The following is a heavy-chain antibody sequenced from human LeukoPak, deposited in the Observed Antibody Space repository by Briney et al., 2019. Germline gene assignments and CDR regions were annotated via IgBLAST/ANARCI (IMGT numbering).Heavy chain of an antibody. V-gene: IGHV4-30-2*01. CDR2: IYHSGST. J-gene: IGHJ3*02. Sequence: PSQTLSLTCTVSGGSISSGGYYWSWIRQPPGKGLEWIGYIYHSGSTYYNPSLKSRVTISVDRSKNQFSLKLSSVTAADTAVYYCARALRPSRAFDIWGQGTMVTVSS. CDR3: ARALRPSRAFDI. CDR1: GGSISSGGYY. D-gene: IGHD3-16*01.